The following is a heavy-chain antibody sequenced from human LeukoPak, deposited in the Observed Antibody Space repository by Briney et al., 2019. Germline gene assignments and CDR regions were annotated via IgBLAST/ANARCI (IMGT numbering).Heavy chain of an antibody. D-gene: IGHD1-26*01. CDR2: IRGSGGSK. J-gene: IGHJ6*03. Sequence: PGGSLRLSCAASGFTFSSYAMSWVRQAPGKGLEWVSGIRGSGGSKYYADSVKGRFTISRDNSKNTLYLQMNSLRVEDTAVYYCAKDSKIVGPTFRSYHYMDVWGKGTTVTVSS. V-gene: IGHV3-23*01. CDR3: AKDSKIVGPTFRSYHYMDV. CDR1: GFTFSSYA.